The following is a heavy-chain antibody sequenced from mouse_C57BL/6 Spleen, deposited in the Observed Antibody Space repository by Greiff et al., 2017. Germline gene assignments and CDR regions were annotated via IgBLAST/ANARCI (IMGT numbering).Heavy chain of an antibody. CDR1: GYAFSSSW. V-gene: IGHV1-82*01. J-gene: IGHJ2*01. Sequence: QVQLQQSGPELVKPGASVKISCKASGYAFSSSWMNWVKQRPGKGLEWIGRIYPGDGDTNYKGKFKGKVTLTADKSSSTAYMQLSRLTSEDAAVYFCSPDYFDYWGQGTTLTVSS. CDR3: SPDYFDY. CDR2: IYPGDGDT.